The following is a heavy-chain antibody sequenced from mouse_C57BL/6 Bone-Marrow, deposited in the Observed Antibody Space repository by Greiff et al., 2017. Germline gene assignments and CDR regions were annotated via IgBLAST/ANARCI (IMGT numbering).Heavy chain of an antibody. Sequence: DVKLVESEGGLVQPGSSMKLSCTASGFTFSDYYMAWVRQVPEKGLEWVANINYDGSSTYYLDPLKSRFIISRDNAKNILYLQMSSLKSEDTATYYCARVGGWLLYWYFDVWGTGTTVTVSS. CDR3: ARVGGWLLYWYFDV. CDR2: INYDGSST. V-gene: IGHV5-16*01. D-gene: IGHD2-3*01. J-gene: IGHJ1*03. CDR1: GFTFSDYY.